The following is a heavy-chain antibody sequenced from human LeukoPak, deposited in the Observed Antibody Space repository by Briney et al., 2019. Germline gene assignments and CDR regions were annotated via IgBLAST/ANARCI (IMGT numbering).Heavy chain of an antibody. CDR1: GFTFSSYE. J-gene: IGHJ4*02. CDR2: IKSKTEGETT. D-gene: IGHD2-15*01. CDR3: TTVPRKPSGYCGAGSCYLPDY. Sequence: GGSLRLSCSASGFTFSSYEMNWVRQAPGKGLEWVGRIKSKTEGETTDYAAPMKGRFTISRDDSKNTLYLQMNSLETEDTAVYYCTTVPRKPSGYCGAGSCYLPDYWGQGTLVTVSS. V-gene: IGHV3-15*01.